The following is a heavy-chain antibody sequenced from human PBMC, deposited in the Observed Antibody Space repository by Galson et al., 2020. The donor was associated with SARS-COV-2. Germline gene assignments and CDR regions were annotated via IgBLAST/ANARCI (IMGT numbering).Heavy chain of an antibody. Sequence: LSLTCTVSGGSISSSGDYWGWIRQPPGKGLEWIGSIYDGGTTYYNPSLKSRVIISVDTSRNQFSLQLSSVTAADTAVYYCARPSLGLVDYFDYWGQGTLVTVSS. CDR1: GGSISSSGDY. D-gene: IGHD2-8*02. CDR2: IYDGGTT. CDR3: ARPSLGLVDYFDY. J-gene: IGHJ4*02. V-gene: IGHV4-39*01.